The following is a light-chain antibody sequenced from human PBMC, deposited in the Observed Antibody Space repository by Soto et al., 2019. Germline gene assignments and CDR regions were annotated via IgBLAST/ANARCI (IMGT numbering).Light chain of an antibody. CDR3: CSYIGGNTWV. CDR2: EVT. V-gene: IGLV2-23*02. J-gene: IGLJ3*02. CDR1: TSDVGNYNL. Sequence: HSVLTQPASVSGSPGQSITISCTGTTSDVGNYNLVSWYQQLPGKAPKLIIYEVTKRPSGVSNRFSGSKPDNTASLTISGLQAEDEADYYRCSYIGGNTWVFGGGTKLTVL.